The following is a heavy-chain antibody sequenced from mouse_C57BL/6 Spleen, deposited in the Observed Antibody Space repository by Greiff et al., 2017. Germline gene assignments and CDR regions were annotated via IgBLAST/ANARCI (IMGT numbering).Heavy chain of an antibody. CDR2: LYPGDGDT. CDR1: GYAFSSYW. CDR3: ARSGWDWAMDY. Sequence: QVQLKESGAELVKPGASVKISCKASGYAFSSYWLNWVKQRPGKGLEWIGQLYPGDGDTNYNGKFKGKATLTADKSSSTAYMQLSSLASEDSAVYFCARSGWDWAMDYWGQGTSVTVSS. J-gene: IGHJ4*01. D-gene: IGHD4-1*01. V-gene: IGHV1-80*01.